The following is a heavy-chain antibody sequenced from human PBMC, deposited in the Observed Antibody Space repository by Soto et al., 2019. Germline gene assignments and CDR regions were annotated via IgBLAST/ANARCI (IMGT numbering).Heavy chain of an antibody. CDR2: ISSSSSTI. V-gene: IGHV3-48*01. CDR1: GFTFSSYS. Sequence: GGSLRLSCAASGFTFSSYSMNWVRQAPGKGLEWVSYISSSSSTIYYADAVKGRFTISSDNAKNSLYLHMNSLRAEDTAVYYCARVDDILTGYYSFFDYWGQGTLVTVSS. CDR3: ARVDDILTGYYSFFDY. J-gene: IGHJ4*02. D-gene: IGHD3-9*01.